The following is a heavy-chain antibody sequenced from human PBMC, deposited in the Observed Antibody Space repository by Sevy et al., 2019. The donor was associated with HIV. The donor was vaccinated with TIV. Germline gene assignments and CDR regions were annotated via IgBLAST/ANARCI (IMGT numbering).Heavy chain of an antibody. J-gene: IGHJ5*02. CDR3: ARDRGEILRSAFKS. V-gene: IGHV3-30*04. Sequence: GGSLRLSCAASGFTFSEYGMHWVRQAPGKGLEWVAVISRDGRNYKYNADFVKGRFTISRDNSRNTLYLQMNSLRAEDTAIYYCARDRGEILRSAFKSWGQGTLVTVSS. D-gene: IGHD3-10*01. CDR1: GFTFSEYG. CDR2: ISRDGRNYK.